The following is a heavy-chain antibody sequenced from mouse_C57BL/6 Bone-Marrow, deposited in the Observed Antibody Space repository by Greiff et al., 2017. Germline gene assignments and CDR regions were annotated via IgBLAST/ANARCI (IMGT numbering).Heavy chain of an antibody. J-gene: IGHJ3*01. V-gene: IGHV1-50*01. CDR1: GYTFTSYW. Sequence: QVQLQQSGAELVKPGASVTLSCKASGYTFTSYWMQWVKQRPGQGLEWIGEIDPSDSYTNYNQKFKGKATLTVYTSSSTADMQLSSLTSEDSAVYYCAREGVLLRPFAYWGQGTLVTVSA. CDR2: IDPSDSYT. CDR3: AREGVLLRPFAY. D-gene: IGHD1-1*01.